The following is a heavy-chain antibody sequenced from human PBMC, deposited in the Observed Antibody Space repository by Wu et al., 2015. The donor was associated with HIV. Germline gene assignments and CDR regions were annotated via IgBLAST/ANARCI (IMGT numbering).Heavy chain of an antibody. CDR2: IDPNGGRV. D-gene: IGHD1-1*01. CDR1: GGTFS. V-gene: IGHV1-46*03. Sequence: QVQLVQSGAEVKKPGSSVKVSCKSSGGTFSISWVRQAPGQGLEWMGLIDPNGGRVSYPQNFQGRVAVTRDTSTSTVYMALSGLRSDDTAVYYCATRSTTGNMEAFDIWGQGTMVVVSS. CDR3: ATRSTTGNMEAFDI. J-gene: IGHJ3*02.